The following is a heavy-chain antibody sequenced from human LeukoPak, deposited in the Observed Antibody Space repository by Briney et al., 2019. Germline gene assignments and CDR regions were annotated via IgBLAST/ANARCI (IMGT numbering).Heavy chain of an antibody. J-gene: IGHJ3*02. CDR3: TRARTYCGGDCWLGAFDI. CDR1: GFTFGDYA. Sequence: GGSLRLSCTASGFTFGDYAMSWIRQAPGKGLEWVGFIRSKAYGGTTEYAASVKGRFTISRDDSKSIAYLQMNSLKTEDTAVYYCTRARTYCGGDCWLGAFDIWGQGTMVTVSS. CDR2: IRSKAYGGTT. D-gene: IGHD2-21*02. V-gene: IGHV3-49*03.